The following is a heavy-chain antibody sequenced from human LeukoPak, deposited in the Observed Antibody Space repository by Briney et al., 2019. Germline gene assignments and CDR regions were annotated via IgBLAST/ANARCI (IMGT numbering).Heavy chain of an antibody. V-gene: IGHV3-74*01. CDR2: INTGGSST. Sequence: GGSLRLSCAASGFAFSNYWMHWVRQVPGKGLVWVSRINTGGSSTTYADSVKGRFTISRDNAKNTLYLQMNSLRAEDTAVYYCARSNHADDYWGQGTLVTVSS. D-gene: IGHD4-11*01. CDR1: GFAFSNYW. CDR3: ARSNHADDY. J-gene: IGHJ4*02.